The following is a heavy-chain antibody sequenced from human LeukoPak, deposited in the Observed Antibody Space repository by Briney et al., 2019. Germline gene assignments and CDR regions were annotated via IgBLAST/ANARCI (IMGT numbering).Heavy chain of an antibody. D-gene: IGHD1-26*01. V-gene: IGHV3-21*01. CDR1: GFTFSSYS. CDR2: ISSSSSYI. J-gene: IGHJ4*02. CDR3: ARDWYSGSYKTGVFDY. Sequence: GGSLRLSCAASGFTFSSYSMNWVRRAPGKGLEWVSSISSSSSYIYYADSVKSRFTISRDNAKNTLYLQMNSLRAEDTAVYYCARDWYSGSYKTGVFDYWGQGTLVTVSS.